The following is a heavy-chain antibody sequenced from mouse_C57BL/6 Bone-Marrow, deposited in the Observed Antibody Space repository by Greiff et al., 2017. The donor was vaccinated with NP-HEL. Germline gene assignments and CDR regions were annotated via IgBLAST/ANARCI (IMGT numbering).Heavy chain of an antibody. CDR3: ARAVSYGYQAWIAY. CDR1: GYTFTSYG. D-gene: IGHD2-2*01. Sequence: VQLQQSGAELARPGASVKLSCKASGYTFTSYGISWVKPRTGQGLEWIGEIYPRSGNTYYNEKFKGKATLTADKSSSTAYMELRSLTAEDSVVYFCARAVSYGYQAWIAYWGQGTLVTVSA. V-gene: IGHV1-81*01. CDR2: IYPRSGNT. J-gene: IGHJ3*01.